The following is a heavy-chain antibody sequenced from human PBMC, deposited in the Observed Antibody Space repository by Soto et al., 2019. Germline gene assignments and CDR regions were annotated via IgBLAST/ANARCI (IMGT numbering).Heavy chain of an antibody. J-gene: IGHJ4*02. D-gene: IGHD5-18*01. Sequence: VQLLESGGDLVQPGSSVKVSCKASGGTFSSYAISWVRQAPGQGLEWMGGIIPIFGTANYAQKFQGRVTITADESTSTAYMELSSLRSEDTAVYYCARDRGYGFDYWGQGTLVTVSS. CDR2: IIPIFGTA. V-gene: IGHV1-69*01. CDR3: ARDRGYGFDY. CDR1: GGTFSSYA.